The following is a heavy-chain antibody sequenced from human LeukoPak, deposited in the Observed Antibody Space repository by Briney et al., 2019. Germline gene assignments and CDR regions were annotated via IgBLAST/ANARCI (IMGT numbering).Heavy chain of an antibody. CDR2: IKQDGSEK. D-gene: IGHD2-15*01. J-gene: IGHJ4*02. CDR3: ATMTAAYCSSGSCFY. CDR1: GLTFTTYW. V-gene: IGHV3-7*01. Sequence: SGGSLRLSCAASGLTFTTYWMSWVRQAPGKGLEWVANIKQDGSEKCYVDSVKGRFTISRDSAKNSMYLQMNSLRAEDTALYYCATMTAAYCSSGSCFYWGQGTRVTVSS.